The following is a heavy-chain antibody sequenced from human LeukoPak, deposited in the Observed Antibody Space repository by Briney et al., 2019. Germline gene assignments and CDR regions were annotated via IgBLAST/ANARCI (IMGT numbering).Heavy chain of an antibody. CDR3: ARVEFGSGSVAFDI. V-gene: IGHV1-8*01. CDR1: GYTFTSYD. J-gene: IGHJ3*02. CDR2: MNPNSGNT. D-gene: IGHD3-10*01. Sequence: ASVKVSCKASGYTFTSYDINWVRQATGQGLEWMGWMNPNSGNTGYAQKFQGRVTMTRNTSISTAYMEPSSLRSEDTAVYYCARVEFGSGSVAFDIWGQGTMVTVSS.